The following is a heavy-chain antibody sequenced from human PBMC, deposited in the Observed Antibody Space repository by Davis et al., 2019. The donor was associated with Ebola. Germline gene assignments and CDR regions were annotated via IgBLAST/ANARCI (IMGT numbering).Heavy chain of an antibody. D-gene: IGHD6-13*01. Sequence: AASVKVSCKASGYTFTSYDINWVRQATGQGLEWMGWMNPNSGNTGYAQKFQGRVTMTRNTSISTAYMELSSLRSEDTAVYYCAIPPGYSSSWAFDYWGQGTLVTVPS. V-gene: IGHV1-8*01. CDR2: MNPNSGNT. CDR1: GYTFTSYD. CDR3: AIPPGYSSSWAFDY. J-gene: IGHJ4*02.